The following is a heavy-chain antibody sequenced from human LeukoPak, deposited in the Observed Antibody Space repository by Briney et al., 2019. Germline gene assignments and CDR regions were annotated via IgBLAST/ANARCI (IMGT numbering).Heavy chain of an antibody. CDR1: GGSVSNNNYY. Sequence: SETLSLTCTVSGGSVSNNNYYWGWIRQPPGKGLEWIGSLSYSGSTYYNPSLKSRVTISVDTSKNQFSLKVSSVTAADTAVYYCARVLAAAAHFDYWSQGTLVTVSS. CDR2: LSYSGST. J-gene: IGHJ4*02. D-gene: IGHD6-13*01. CDR3: ARVLAAAAHFDY. V-gene: IGHV4-39*01.